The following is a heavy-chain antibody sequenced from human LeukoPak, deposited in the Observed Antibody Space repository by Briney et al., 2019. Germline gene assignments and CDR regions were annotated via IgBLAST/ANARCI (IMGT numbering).Heavy chain of an antibody. V-gene: IGHV4-34*01. CDR1: GGSFSGYY. J-gene: IGHJ6*02. CDR2: INHSGST. CDR3: ARNTHYYCSGSYGMDV. Sequence: SETLSLTCAVYGGSFSGYYWSWIRQPPGKGLEWIGEINHSGSTNYDPSLKSRVTISIDTSKNQFSLKLSSVTAADTAVYYCARNTHYYCSGSYGMDVWGQGTTVTVSS. D-gene: IGHD3-10*01.